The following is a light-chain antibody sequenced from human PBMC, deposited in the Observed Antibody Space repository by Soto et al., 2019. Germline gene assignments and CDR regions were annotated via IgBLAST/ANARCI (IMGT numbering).Light chain of an antibody. CDR2: KAS. CDR1: QSISSW. CDR3: QQYNSYPT. J-gene: IGKJ4*01. V-gene: IGKV1-5*03. Sequence: DIQMTQSPSTLSASVGDRVTITCRASQSISSWLAWYQQKPGKAPKLLIYKASSLESGVPSRFSGSGSGTEITLTTSSLQPDEFATYYCQQYNSYPTFGGGTKVEIK.